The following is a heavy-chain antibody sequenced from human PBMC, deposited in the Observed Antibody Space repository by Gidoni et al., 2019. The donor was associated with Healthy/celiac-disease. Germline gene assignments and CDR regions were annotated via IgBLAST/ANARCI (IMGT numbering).Heavy chain of an antibody. CDR3: ARGPPPGIDY. J-gene: IGHJ4*02. Sequence: QVQLQQWGAGLLKPSETLSLTCAVYGGSFSGYYWSWIRQPPGKGLEWIGEINHSGSTNYNPSLKSRVTISVDTSKNQFSLKLSSVTAADTAVYYCARGPPPGIDYWGQGTLVTVSS. CDR2: INHSGST. V-gene: IGHV4-34*01. CDR1: GGSFSGYY.